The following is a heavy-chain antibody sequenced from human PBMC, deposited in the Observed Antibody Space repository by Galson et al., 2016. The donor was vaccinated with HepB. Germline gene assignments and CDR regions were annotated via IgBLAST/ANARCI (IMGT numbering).Heavy chain of an antibody. J-gene: IGHJ4*02. CDR3: ARGLPSERGTTPHDY. CDR1: GFTLSCYN. D-gene: IGHD1-1*01. V-gene: IGHV3-21*01. Sequence: SLRLSCAASGFTLSCYNMNWVRQAPGKGLEWVSSMTSTNYRYYADSVRGRFTISRDNAKNSLYLQMNSLRAEDTAVYYCARGLPSERGTTPHDYWGQGTLVTVSS. CDR2: MTSTNYR.